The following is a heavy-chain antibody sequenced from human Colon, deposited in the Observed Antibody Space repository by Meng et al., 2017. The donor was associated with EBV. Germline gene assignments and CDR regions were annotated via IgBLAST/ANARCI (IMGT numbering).Heavy chain of an antibody. Sequence: QGRLRNVGAGRVTPSGNWSRICGVYGGSFRDYYWTWIRHPPGKGLEWIGEIDHRGNTKYNPSLKSRVTISLDTSKKQFSLKVSSVTAADSAVYYCARRGPSGNFSPWSQGALVTVSS. D-gene: IGHD3-10*01. CDR1: GGSFRDYY. CDR3: ARRGPSGNFSP. V-gene: IGHV4-34*01. CDR2: IDHRGNT. J-gene: IGHJ5*02.